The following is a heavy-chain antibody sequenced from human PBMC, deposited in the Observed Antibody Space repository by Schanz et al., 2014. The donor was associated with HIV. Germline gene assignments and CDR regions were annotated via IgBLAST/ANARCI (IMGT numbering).Heavy chain of an antibody. CDR3: ARVNKDIGGYYFDY. V-gene: IGHV1-18*01. J-gene: IGHJ4*02. CDR2: VSAYNGNI. D-gene: IGHD2-15*01. Sequence: QVQLVQSGGEMKKPGASVKVSCKASGYTFTSYGISWVRQAPGQGLEWMGWVSAYNGNINYAQKFRDRVTMTTDTSTTTASMELRSLRSDDTAVYYCARVNKDIGGYYFDYWGQGTLVTVSS. CDR1: GYTFTSYG.